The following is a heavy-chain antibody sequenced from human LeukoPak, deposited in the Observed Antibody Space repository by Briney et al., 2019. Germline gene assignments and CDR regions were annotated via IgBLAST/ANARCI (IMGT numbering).Heavy chain of an antibody. CDR1: GFTFSSYG. CDR2: IWYDGSNK. V-gene: IGHV3-33*01. CDR3: ARDPNKHSYGPMDY. J-gene: IGHJ4*02. D-gene: IGHD5-18*01. Sequence: GGSLRLSCAASGFTFSSYGMHWVRQAPGKGLEWVAVIWYDGSNKYYADSVKGRFTISRDNSKNTLYLQMNSLRAEDTAVYYCARDPNKHSYGPMDYWGQGTLVTVSS.